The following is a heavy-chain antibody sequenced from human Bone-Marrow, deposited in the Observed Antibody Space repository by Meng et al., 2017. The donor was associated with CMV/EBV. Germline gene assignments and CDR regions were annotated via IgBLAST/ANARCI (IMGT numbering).Heavy chain of an antibody. Sequence: FSSYARSWVRQDPGKGLEWVSAISGSGGSTYYADYVKGRFTISRDNSKNTLYLQMNSLRAEDTAVYYCAKGCSSTSCYRSRRNWFDPWGQGTLVTVSS. J-gene: IGHJ5*02. D-gene: IGHD2-2*01. V-gene: IGHV3-23*01. CDR1: FSSYA. CDR3: AKGCSSTSCYRSRRNWFDP. CDR2: ISGSGGST.